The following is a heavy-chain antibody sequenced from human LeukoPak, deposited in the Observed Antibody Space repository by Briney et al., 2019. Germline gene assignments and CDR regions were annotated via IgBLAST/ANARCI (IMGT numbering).Heavy chain of an antibody. CDR1: GFIFSSYS. Sequence: GGSLRLSCAASGFIFSSYSMNWVRQAPGKGLEGISYISGSSGIIKYADSVKGRFTISRDNAQNSLYLQMNSLRAEDTAVYYSAKVELDWRFNHYFDYWGQGTLVTVSS. CDR3: AKVELDWRFNHYFDY. D-gene: IGHD3-3*01. V-gene: IGHV3-48*01. J-gene: IGHJ4*02. CDR2: ISGSSGII.